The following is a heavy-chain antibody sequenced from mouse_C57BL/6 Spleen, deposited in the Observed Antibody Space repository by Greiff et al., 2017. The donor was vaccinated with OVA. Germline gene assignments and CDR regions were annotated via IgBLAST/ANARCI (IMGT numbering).Heavy chain of an antibody. J-gene: IGHJ4*01. V-gene: IGHV5-17*01. CDR2: ISSGSSTI. CDR3: ARRYGSSLYYAMDY. Sequence: DVHLVESGGGLVKPGGSLKLSCAASGFTFSDYGMHWVRQAPEKGLEWVAYISSGSSTIYYADTVKGRFTISRDNAKNTLFLQMTSLRSEDTAMYYCARRYGSSLYYAMDYWGQGTSVTVSS. D-gene: IGHD1-1*01. CDR1: GFTFSDYG.